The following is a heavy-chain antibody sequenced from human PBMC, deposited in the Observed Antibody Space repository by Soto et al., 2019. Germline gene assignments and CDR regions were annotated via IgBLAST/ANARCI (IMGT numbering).Heavy chain of an antibody. CDR2: VYESGYT. J-gene: IGHJ5*02. CDR3: VRALRHAAMVYHWFDP. Sequence: TESLTCTAAGASVSTGCYCWGWVNQRPGRGLEWIGYVYESGYTYYNMSLKSRLTISLDRSNNQFSLGLTSVTAADTALYYCVRALRHAAMVYHWFDPWGQGTLVTVS. D-gene: IGHD5-18*01. V-gene: IGHV4-31*03. CDR1: GASVSTGCYC.